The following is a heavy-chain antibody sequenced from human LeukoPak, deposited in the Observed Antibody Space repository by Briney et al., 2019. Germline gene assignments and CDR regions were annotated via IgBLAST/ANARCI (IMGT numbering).Heavy chain of an antibody. CDR1: GGSFSGYY. Sequence: SSETLSLTCAVYGGSFSGYYWSWIRQPPGKGLEWIGEINHSGSTNYNPSLKSRVTISVDTSKKQFSLKLSSVTAADTAVYYCAGSYHYYMDVWGKGTTVTVSS. J-gene: IGHJ6*03. CDR3: AGSYHYYMDV. CDR2: INHSGST. V-gene: IGHV4-34*01.